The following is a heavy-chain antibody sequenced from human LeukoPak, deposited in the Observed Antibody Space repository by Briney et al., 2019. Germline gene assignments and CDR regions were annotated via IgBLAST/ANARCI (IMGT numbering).Heavy chain of an antibody. V-gene: IGHV3-21*01. CDR1: GFTFSSYS. J-gene: IGHJ4*02. D-gene: IGHD1-1*01. CDR3: ASEGSRV. Sequence: GSLRLSCAASGFTFSSYSMNWVRQAPGKGLEWVSSISSSSSYIYYADSVKGRFTISRDNAKNSLYLQMNSLIAEDTAVYYCASEGSRVRGQGTLVTVST. CDR2: ISSSSSYI.